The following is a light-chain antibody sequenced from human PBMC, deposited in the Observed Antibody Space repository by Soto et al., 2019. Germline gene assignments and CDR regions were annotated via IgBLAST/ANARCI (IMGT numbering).Light chain of an antibody. CDR3: QQYYVLPFT. CDR2: WAS. CDR1: QSVLYSSNNNNY. J-gene: IGKJ3*01. V-gene: IGKV4-1*01. Sequence: DIVMTQSPDSLAVSLGERATINCKSNQSVLYSSNNNNYLAWYQKKPGQPPRLLIFWASTRESGVPDRFSGSGSGKDFPLTLSSLQTEDVAVYYCQQYYVLPFTFGPGT.